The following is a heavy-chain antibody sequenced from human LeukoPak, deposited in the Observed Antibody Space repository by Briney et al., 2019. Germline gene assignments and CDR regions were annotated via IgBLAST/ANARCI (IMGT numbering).Heavy chain of an antibody. CDR2: IYYSGST. CDR3: AREGYSSWFDP. CDR1: GGSISSGGYY. J-gene: IGHJ5*02. D-gene: IGHD6-13*01. V-gene: IGHV4-31*03. Sequence: SETLSLICTVSGGSISSGGYYWSWIRQHPGKGLEWIGYIYYSGSTYYNPSLKSRVTISVDTSKNQFSLKLSSVTAADTAVYYCAREGYSSWFDPWGQGTLVTVSS.